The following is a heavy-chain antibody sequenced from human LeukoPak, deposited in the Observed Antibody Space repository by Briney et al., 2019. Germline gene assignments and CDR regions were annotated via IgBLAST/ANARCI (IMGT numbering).Heavy chain of an antibody. Sequence: ASVKVSCKASGNSFANYYMHWVRQAPGQGLEWMGWINPDSGDTNFAQKFQGRVSMTRDTSISTAYMELSRLKSDDTAVYYCARHSNYGDFDFWGQGTLVIVSS. V-gene: IGHV1-2*02. CDR1: GNSFANYY. J-gene: IGHJ4*02. CDR3: ARHSNYGDFDF. D-gene: IGHD4-11*01. CDR2: INPDSGDT.